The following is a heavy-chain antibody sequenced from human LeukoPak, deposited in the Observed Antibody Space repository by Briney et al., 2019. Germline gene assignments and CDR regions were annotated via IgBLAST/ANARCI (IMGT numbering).Heavy chain of an antibody. CDR1: GYTFTGYY. V-gene: IGHV1-2*02. CDR3: ARDRDSGSYYDFDY. D-gene: IGHD1-26*01. CDR2: INPNSGGT. Sequence: ASVTVSCKASGYTFTGYYMHWVRQAPGLGLEWMGWINPNSGGTNYAQKFQGRVTMTRDTSISTAYMELSRLRSDDTAVYYCARDRDSGSYYDFDYWGQGTLVTVSS. J-gene: IGHJ4*02.